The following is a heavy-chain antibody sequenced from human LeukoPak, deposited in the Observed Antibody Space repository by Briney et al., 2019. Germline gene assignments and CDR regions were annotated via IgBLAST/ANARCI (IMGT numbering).Heavy chain of an antibody. V-gene: IGHV1-46*01. CDR1: GYTFTGYY. Sequence: ASVKVSCKASGYTFTGYYMHWVRQAPGQGLEWMGWINPNSGGSTSYAQKFQGRVTMTRDTSTSTVYMELSSLRSEDTAVYYCARVVSRVTYYDFWSGYHWFDPWGQGTLVTVSS. D-gene: IGHD3-3*01. J-gene: IGHJ5*02. CDR3: ARVVSRVTYYDFWSGYHWFDP. CDR2: INPNSGGST.